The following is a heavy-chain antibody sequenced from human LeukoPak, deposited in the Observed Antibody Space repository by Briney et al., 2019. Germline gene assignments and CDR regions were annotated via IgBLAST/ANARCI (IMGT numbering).Heavy chain of an antibody. CDR1: GFTFTNYA. V-gene: IGHV3-23*01. CDR2: ISGSGGST. D-gene: IGHD4-17*01. J-gene: IGHJ4*02. CDR3: AKCTTRNTQYPIDY. Sequence: GGSLRLSCAASGFTFTNYAMSWVRQAPGKGLEWVSAISGSGGSTYYADSVKGRFTISRDNSENTLYLQMNSLRAEDTAVYYCAKCTTRNTQYPIDYWGQGTLVTVSS.